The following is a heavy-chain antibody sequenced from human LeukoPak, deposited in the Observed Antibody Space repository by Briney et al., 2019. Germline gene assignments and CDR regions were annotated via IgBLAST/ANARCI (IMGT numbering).Heavy chain of an antibody. J-gene: IGHJ4*02. CDR1: GFTVSSNY. V-gene: IGHV3-66*01. D-gene: IGHD6-19*01. CDR3: ARDGLAGMFDY. CDR2: IYSGGST. Sequence: GGSLRLSCAASGFTVSSNYMSWVRQAPGKGLEWVSVIYSGGSTYYAEFVEGRFTISRATSKNTLYHQMNSMRAEKTAVYYCARDGLAGMFDYWGQGTLVTVSS.